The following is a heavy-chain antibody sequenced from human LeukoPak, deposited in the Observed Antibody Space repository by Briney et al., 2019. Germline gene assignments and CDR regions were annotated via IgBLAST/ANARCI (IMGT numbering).Heavy chain of an antibody. CDR1: GGSISSYY. CDR3: AREKDRGSSWYLNYYYYYMDV. J-gene: IGHJ6*03. D-gene: IGHD6-13*01. CDR2: IYYSGST. Sequence: SETLSLTCTVSGGSISSYYWSWIRQPPGKGLEWIGYIYYSGSTNYNPSLKSRVTISVDTSKNQFSLKLSSVTAADTAVYYCAREKDRGSSWYLNYYYYYMDVWGKGTTVTISS. V-gene: IGHV4-59*12.